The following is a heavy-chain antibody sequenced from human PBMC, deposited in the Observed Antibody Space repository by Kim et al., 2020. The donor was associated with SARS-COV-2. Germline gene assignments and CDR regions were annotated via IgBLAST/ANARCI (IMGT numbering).Heavy chain of an antibody. J-gene: IGHJ4*02. V-gene: IGHV3-21*01. CDR1: GFSFSSYS. Sequence: GGSLRLSCAASGFSFSSYSLNWVRQAPGKGLEWVSTISSTSTYIYYADSVKGRFTISRDNAKNSVDLQMSSQRAEDTAVYYCTRDLSTGMPRGFDFWGQG. D-gene: IGHD4-4*01. CDR2: ISSTSTYI. CDR3: TRDLSTGMPRGFDF.